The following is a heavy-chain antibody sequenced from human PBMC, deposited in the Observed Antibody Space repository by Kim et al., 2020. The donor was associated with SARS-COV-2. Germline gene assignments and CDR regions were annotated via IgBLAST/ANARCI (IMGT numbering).Heavy chain of an antibody. D-gene: IGHD3-10*01. V-gene: IGHV5-51*01. CDR3: ARRGVGYYYYGMDV. Sequence: SPSFQGQVTISADKSISTAYLQGSSLKASDTAMYYCARRGVGYYYYGMDVWGQGTTVTVSS. J-gene: IGHJ6*02.